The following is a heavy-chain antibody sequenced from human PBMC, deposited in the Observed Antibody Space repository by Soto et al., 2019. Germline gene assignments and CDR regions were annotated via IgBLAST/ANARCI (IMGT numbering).Heavy chain of an antibody. V-gene: IGHV3-9*01. J-gene: IGHJ6*02. CDR1: GFTFDDYA. Sequence: LRLSCAASGFTFDDYAMHWVRQAPGKGLEWVPGISWNSGSIGYADSVKGRFTISRDNAKNSLYLQMNSLRAEDTALYYCAKDRDYYYYYGMDVWGQGTTVTVSS. CDR2: ISWNSGSI. CDR3: AKDRDYYYYYGMDV.